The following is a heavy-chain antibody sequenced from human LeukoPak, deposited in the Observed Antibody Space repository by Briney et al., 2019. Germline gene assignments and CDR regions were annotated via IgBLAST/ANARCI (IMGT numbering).Heavy chain of an antibody. D-gene: IGHD3-10*01. CDR2: IYWDDDK. CDR3: AHRKRCGGWSIGWFDP. V-gene: IGHV2-5*02. J-gene: IGHJ5*02. CDR1: GFSLSTGGVG. Sequence: SGPTLVNPTQTLTLTCTFSGFSLSTGGVGVGWIRQPPGKALEWLALIYWDDDKRYSPSLKSRLTITKDTSKNHVVLTMTNMDPVDTATYYCAHRKRCGGWSIGWFDPWGQGTLVTVSS.